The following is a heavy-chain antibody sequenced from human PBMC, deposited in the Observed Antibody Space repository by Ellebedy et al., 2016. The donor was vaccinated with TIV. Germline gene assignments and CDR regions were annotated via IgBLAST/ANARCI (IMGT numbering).Heavy chain of an antibody. CDR2: IIPILGIA. V-gene: IGHV1-69*04. D-gene: IGHD3-3*01. CDR1: GGTFSSYP. CDR3: ARDGIRFLEWVYKYGMDV. J-gene: IGHJ6*02. Sequence: AASVKVSCKASGGTFSSYPISWVRQAPGQGLEWMGRIIPILGIANYAQRFQGRVTITADKSTSIAYMELSSLRSEDTAVYYCARDGIRFLEWVYKYGMDVWGQGTTVTVSS.